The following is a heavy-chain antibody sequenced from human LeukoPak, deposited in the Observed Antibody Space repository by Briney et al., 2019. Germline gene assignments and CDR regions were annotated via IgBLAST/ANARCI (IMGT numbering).Heavy chain of an antibody. CDR1: GYTFTTYD. V-gene: IGHV1-8*01. CDR2: MNPNSGNT. D-gene: IGHD3-10*01. J-gene: IGHJ4*02. CDR3: AREPISYYYRSGSYYGDCYFSY. Sequence: ASVKVSCKASGYTFTTYDINWVRQATGQGLEWVGWMNPNSGNTGYAQKLQGRVTMTRNTTISTAYMELSSLRSEDTAVYYCAREPISYYYRSGSYYGDCYFSYWGQGTLVTVSS.